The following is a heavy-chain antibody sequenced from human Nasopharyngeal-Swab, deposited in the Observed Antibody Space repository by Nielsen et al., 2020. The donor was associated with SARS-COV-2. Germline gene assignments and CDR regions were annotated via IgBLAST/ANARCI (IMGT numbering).Heavy chain of an antibody. CDR3: ARDRVKTIFGVVLTSHMDV. D-gene: IGHD3-3*01. CDR2: IYYSGST. V-gene: IGHV4-39*07. Sequence: WIRRPPGKGLEWIGSIYYSGSTYYNPSLKSRVTISVDTSKNQFSLKLSSVTAADTAVYYCARDRVKTIFGVVLTSHMDVWGKGTTVTVSS. J-gene: IGHJ6*03.